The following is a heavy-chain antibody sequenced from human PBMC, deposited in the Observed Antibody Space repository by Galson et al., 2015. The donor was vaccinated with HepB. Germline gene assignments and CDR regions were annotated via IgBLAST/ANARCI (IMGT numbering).Heavy chain of an antibody. CDR2: IKPDGTEK. J-gene: IGHJ4*02. CDR3: AGGHYGNY. Sequence: SLRLSCAACGFRIRNSWMNWVRQAPGKGLEWVATIKPDGTEKYYMDSVKGRFTISRDDAKNSLYLQMNNMRAEDTAVYYCAGGHYGNYCGQGTLVTVSS. D-gene: IGHD4-17*01. CDR1: GFRIRNSW. V-gene: IGHV3-7*04.